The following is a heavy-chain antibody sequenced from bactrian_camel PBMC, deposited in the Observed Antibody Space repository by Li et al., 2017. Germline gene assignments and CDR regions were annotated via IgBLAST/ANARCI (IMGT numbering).Heavy chain of an antibody. CDR2: IDSDGST. D-gene: IGHD7*01. CDR1: AYARS. V-gene: IGHV3S53*01. CDR3: AADGAPSARRCPRSYREYTY. Sequence: HVQLVESGGGSVQSGGSLRLSCAGAAYARSMGWFRRSPGQEREGVAVIDSDGSTSYADSVKGRFTISQDNAKSTLYLQMNSLKPEDTAMYYCAADGAPSARRCPRSYREYTYWGQGTQVTVS. J-gene: IGHJ4*01.